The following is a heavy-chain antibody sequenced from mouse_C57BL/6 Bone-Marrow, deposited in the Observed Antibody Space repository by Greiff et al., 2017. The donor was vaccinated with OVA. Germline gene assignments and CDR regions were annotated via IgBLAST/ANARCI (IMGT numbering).Heavy chain of an antibody. CDR2: IYPGSGST. CDR1: GYTFTSYW. CDR3: ASGFITTVVEGYFDD. V-gene: IGHV1-55*01. J-gene: IGHJ2*01. Sequence: QVQLQPPGAELVKPGASVTMSCKASGYTFTSYWITWVKQRPGQGLEWIGDIYPGSGSTNYNEKFKSKATLTVDTSSSTAYMQLSSLTSEDSAVYYCASGFITTVVEGYFDDWGQGTTLTVSS. D-gene: IGHD1-1*01.